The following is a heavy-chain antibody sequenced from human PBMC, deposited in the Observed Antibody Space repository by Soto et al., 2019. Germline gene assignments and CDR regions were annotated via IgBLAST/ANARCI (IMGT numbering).Heavy chain of an antibody. D-gene: IGHD3-10*01. Sequence: TLCHPCSISDGSIGYFYWSWIRKHPGKGLEWIGYIYYSGSTTYNPSLKSRVTISVDTSKNKFFLKLSSVTAADTAVYYCARCYGSGSYFNGLFDHRGQGTLGTVSS. CDR2: IYYSGST. CDR1: DGSIGYFY. J-gene: IGHJ4*02. CDR3: ARCYGSGSYFNGLFDH. V-gene: IGHV4-59*01.